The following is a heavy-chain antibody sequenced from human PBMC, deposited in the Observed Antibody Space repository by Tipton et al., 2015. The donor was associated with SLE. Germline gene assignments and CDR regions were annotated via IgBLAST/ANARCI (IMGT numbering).Heavy chain of an antibody. CDR2: ISYSGST. CDR3: ARERAEYYGSGSYFEY. Sequence: TLSLTCTVSGGSISSHYWSWIRQPPGKGLEWIGYISYSGSTNYNPSLKSRVTISVDTSKNQLSLRLSSVTAADTAVYYCARERAEYYGSGSYFEYWGQGTLVTVSS. D-gene: IGHD3-10*01. CDR1: GGSISSHY. V-gene: IGHV4-59*11. J-gene: IGHJ4*02.